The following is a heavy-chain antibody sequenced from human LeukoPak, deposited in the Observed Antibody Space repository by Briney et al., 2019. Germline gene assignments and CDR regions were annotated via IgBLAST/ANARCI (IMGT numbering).Heavy chain of an antibody. CDR2: FDPEDGET. CDR1: GYTLTELS. CDR3: ATNKRRYFDWLLASFDY. D-gene: IGHD3-9*01. V-gene: IGHV1-24*01. J-gene: IGHJ4*02. Sequence: GASVKVSCKVSGYTLTELSMHWVRQAPGKGLEWMGGFDPEDGETIYAQKFQGRVTMTEDTSTDTAYMELSSPRSEDTAVYYCATNKRRYFDWLLASFDYWGQGTLVTVSS.